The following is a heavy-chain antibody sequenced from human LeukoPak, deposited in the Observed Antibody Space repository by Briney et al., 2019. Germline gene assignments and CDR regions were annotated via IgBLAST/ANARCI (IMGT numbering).Heavy chain of an antibody. V-gene: IGHV3-33*01. D-gene: IGHD3/OR15-3a*01. CDR3: ARQGLYESSDFWTFQH. CDR1: VFIFRSYG. CDR2: XWVDGSNE. J-gene: IGHJ1*01. Sequence: GGSLRLSCAASVFIFRSYGMHGVRQAPGKGXXXXXXXWVDGSNEYYADSLKGRFTISRDNAKNSVYLEMNSLRAEDTAVYYCARQGLYESSDFWTFQHWGQCTLVTVSS.